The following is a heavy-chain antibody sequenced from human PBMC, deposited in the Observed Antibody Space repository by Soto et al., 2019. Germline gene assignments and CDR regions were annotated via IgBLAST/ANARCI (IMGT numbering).Heavy chain of an antibody. J-gene: IGHJ5*02. V-gene: IGHV4-4*02. CDR3: ARERLDGGNSPRVDP. Sequence: SSETLSLTCAVSGGSISSSNWWSWVRQPPGKGLEWIGEIYHSGSTNYNPSLKSRVTISVDKSKNQFSLKLSSVTAADTAVYYCARERLDGGNSPRVDPWGQGTLVTVSS. CDR2: IYHSGST. D-gene: IGHD2-21*02. CDR1: GGSISSSNW.